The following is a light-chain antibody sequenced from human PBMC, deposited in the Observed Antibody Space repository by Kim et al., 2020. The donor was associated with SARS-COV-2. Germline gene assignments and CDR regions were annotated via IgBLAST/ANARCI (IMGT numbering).Light chain of an antibody. CDR3: QQSYSAPPT. CDR2: GAF. V-gene: IGKV1-39*01. Sequence: ASDGDIDTITCRASQPIVSYVNWYQQKPGKAPSLLIFGAFSLQSGVPSRFSAFGSGTDFTLTISSLQPEDFATYYCQQSYSAPPTFGGGTKVDIK. CDR1: QPIVSY. J-gene: IGKJ4*01.